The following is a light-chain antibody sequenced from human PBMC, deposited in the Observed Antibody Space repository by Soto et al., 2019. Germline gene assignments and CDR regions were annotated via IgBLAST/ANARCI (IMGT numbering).Light chain of an antibody. Sequence: QSALTQPASVSGSPGQSITISCTGTSSDVGSYNFVSWYQHHPGKAPTLMIYEVVKRPSGISNRFSGYKSGNTASLTISGLQAEDEADYFCCSYTSSSNLLVGGGTQLTVL. CDR2: EVV. V-gene: IGLV2-23*01. CDR1: SSDVGSYNF. J-gene: IGLJ2*01. CDR3: CSYTSSSNLL.